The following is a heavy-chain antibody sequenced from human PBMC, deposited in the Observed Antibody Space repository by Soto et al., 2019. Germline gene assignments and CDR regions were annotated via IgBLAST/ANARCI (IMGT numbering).Heavy chain of an antibody. CDR3: ASYYDSSGYYYQGYFAL. Sequence: QVQLQESGPGLVKPSQTLSLTCTVSGGSISSGDYYWSWIRQPPGKGLEWLGYIYYSGRTYYNPSLETRVTISGDTSRNQLFLKLISVPAADPAVYYCASYYDSSGYYYQGYFALWGRGTLVTVSS. V-gene: IGHV4-30-4*01. CDR2: IYYSGRT. CDR1: GGSISSGDYY. J-gene: IGHJ2*01. D-gene: IGHD3-22*01.